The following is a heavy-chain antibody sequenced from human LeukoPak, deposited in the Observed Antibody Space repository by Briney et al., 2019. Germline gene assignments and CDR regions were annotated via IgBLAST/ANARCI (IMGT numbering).Heavy chain of an antibody. D-gene: IGHD1-26*01. CDR2: IKSKTDGGTT. CDR1: GFTFSNAW. CDR3: ARAKSGSYYVKAPL. V-gene: IGHV3-15*01. Sequence: GGSLRLSCAASGFTFSNAWMSWVRQAPGKGLEWVGRIKSKTDGGTTDYAAPVKGRFTISRDDSKNTLYLQMNSLRAEDTAVYYCARAKSGSYYVKAPLWGQGTLVTVSS. J-gene: IGHJ4*02.